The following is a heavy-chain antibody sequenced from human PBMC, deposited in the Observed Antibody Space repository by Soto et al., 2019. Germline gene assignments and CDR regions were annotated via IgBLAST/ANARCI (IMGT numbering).Heavy chain of an antibody. V-gene: IGHV1-46*01. Sequence: ASVKVSCKASGYSFITSYHMHWVRQAPGQGLEWMGIINPTGSMTRYSQKFQGRLTMTRDTSTATDYMEPSNLTSEDTAVYFCARDTGYDHDAFDIWGQGTRVTVSS. CDR1: GYSFITSYH. CDR2: INPTGSMT. J-gene: IGHJ3*02. D-gene: IGHD5-12*01. CDR3: ARDTGYDHDAFDI.